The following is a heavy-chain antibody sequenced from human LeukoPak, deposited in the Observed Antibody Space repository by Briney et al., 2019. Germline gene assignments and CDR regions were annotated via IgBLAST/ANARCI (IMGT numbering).Heavy chain of an antibody. CDR2: IYSGGST. J-gene: IGHJ4*02. Sequence: PGGSLRLSCAASGFTVSSNYMSWVRQAPGKGLEWVSVIYSGGSTYYADSVKGRFTISRDNSKNTLYLQMNSLRAEDTAVYYCARAITYYDILTGYYYFDYWGQGTLVTVSS. D-gene: IGHD3-9*01. CDR3: ARAITYYDILTGYYYFDY. CDR1: GFTVSSNY. V-gene: IGHV3-66*01.